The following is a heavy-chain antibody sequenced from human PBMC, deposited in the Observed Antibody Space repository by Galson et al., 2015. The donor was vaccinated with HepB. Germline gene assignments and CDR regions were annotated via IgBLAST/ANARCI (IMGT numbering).Heavy chain of an antibody. CDR1: GFSFNLYT. V-gene: IGHV3-21*01. D-gene: IGHD3-10*01. J-gene: IGHJ5*02. Sequence: SLRLSCAASGFSFNLYTMNWVRQASGRGLEWVSSITAYDNSKYYAESVKGRFTVSRDTTENSLYLQMNNLRLEDTAVYYCVRDHRPDLGSGKSFPNFFDPWGQGTLVTVSS. CDR3: VRDHRPDLGSGKSFPNFFDP. CDR2: ITAYDNSK.